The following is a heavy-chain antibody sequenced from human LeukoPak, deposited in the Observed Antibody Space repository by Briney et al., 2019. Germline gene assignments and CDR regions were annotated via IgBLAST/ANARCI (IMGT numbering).Heavy chain of an antibody. Sequence: AAVKVSCKASGYTFTSYYMHWVRQAPGQGLEWMGIINPSGGSTSYAQKFQGRVTMTRDTTTSTVYMELSSLRSEDTAVYYCATGGEQQLDGLDYWGQGTLVTVSS. CDR1: GYTFTSYY. CDR3: ATGGEQQLDGLDY. D-gene: IGHD6-13*01. J-gene: IGHJ4*02. CDR2: INPSGGST. V-gene: IGHV1-46*01.